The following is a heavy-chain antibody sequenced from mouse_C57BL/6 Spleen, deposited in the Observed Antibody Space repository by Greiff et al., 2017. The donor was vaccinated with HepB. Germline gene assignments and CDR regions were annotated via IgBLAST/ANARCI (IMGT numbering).Heavy chain of an antibody. CDR2: ISDGGSYT. CDR1: GFTFSSYA. Sequence: EVQLVESGGGLVKPGGSLKLSCAASGFTFSSYAMSWVRQTPEKRLEWVATISDGGSYTYYPDNVKGRFTISRDNAKNNLYLQMSHLKSEDTAMYYCAREYYDYVYFDYWGQGTTLTVSS. V-gene: IGHV5-4*01. J-gene: IGHJ2*01. D-gene: IGHD2-4*01. CDR3: AREYYDYVYFDY.